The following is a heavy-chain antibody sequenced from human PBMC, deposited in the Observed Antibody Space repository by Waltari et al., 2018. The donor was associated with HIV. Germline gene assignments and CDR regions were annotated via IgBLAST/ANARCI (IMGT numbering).Heavy chain of an antibody. CDR3: ARRDGYNLVDF. CDR2: IWYDGSNK. CDR1: GLPFSSYG. V-gene: IGHV3-33*01. J-gene: IGHJ4*02. Sequence: QVQLVESGGGVVQPGRSLRLSCAESGLPFSSYGMHWVRQAPGKGLEWVAVIWYDGSNKYYADSVKGRFIISRDNSENKLYLEMNSLRVEDTAVYYCARRDGYNLVDFWGQGTLVTVSS. D-gene: IGHD5-12*01.